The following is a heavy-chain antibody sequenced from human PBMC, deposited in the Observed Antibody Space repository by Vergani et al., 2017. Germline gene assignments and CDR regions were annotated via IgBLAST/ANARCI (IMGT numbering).Heavy chain of an antibody. CDR3: ARPSLRDSSGYYDAFDI. CDR2: IIPIFGTA. V-gene: IGHV1-69*01. D-gene: IGHD3-22*01. Sequence: QVQLVQSGAEVKKPGSSVKVSCKASGGTFSSYAISWVRQAPGRGLEWMGGIIPIFGTANYAQKFQGRVTITADESTSTAYMELSSLRSEDTAVYYCARPSLRDSSGYYDAFDIWGQGTMVTVSS. CDR1: GGTFSSYA. J-gene: IGHJ3*02.